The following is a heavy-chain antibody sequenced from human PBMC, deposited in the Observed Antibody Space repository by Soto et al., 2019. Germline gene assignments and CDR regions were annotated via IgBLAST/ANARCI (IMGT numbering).Heavy chain of an antibody. Sequence: QVQLVESGGGVVQPGRSLRLSCAASGFTFSSYGMHWVRQAPGKGLEWLAVISYHGNDKYYAESVKGRFTIARDNFKNTLYLQMDSLRVEDTAVYYCAKDHLLTTVTTVGDWGQGTLVTVSS. CDR2: ISYHGNDK. J-gene: IGHJ4*02. CDR3: AKDHLLTTVTTVGD. CDR1: GFTFSSYG. D-gene: IGHD4-17*01. V-gene: IGHV3-30*18.